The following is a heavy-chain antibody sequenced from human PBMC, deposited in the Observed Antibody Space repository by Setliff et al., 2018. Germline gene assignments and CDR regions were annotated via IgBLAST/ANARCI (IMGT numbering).Heavy chain of an antibody. V-gene: IGHV1-2*02. CDR3: ARGGSIYDHVWGSYRFVDS. J-gene: IGHJ4*02. CDR1: GYTFTDFY. CDR2: INPYTGDT. Sequence: SCKTSGYTFTDFYIQWVRQAPGQGLEWMGWINPYTGDTDYAPKFQGRVTVTRDTSVTTAYMDLTRLTSDDTAVYYCARGGSIYDHVWGSYRFVDSWGQGTLVTVSS. D-gene: IGHD3-16*02.